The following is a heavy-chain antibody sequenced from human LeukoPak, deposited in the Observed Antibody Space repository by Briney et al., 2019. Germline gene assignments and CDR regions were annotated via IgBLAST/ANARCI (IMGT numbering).Heavy chain of an antibody. D-gene: IGHD1-26*01. CDR1: GGSISSYY. CDR3: AREGNSGRYYKTGTFDI. Sequence: SETLSLTCTVSGGSISSYYWSWIRQPPGKGLEWIGYIYYSGSTNYNPSLKSRVTISVDTSKNQFSLKLTSVTAADTAVYFCAREGNSGRYYKTGTFDIWGQGTMVTVSS. CDR2: IYYSGST. V-gene: IGHV4-59*01. J-gene: IGHJ3*02.